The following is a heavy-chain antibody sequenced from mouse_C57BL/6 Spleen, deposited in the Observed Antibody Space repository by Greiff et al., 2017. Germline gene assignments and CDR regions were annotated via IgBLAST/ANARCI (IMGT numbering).Heavy chain of an antibody. CDR3: TRFTTVVATGWYFDV. V-gene: IGHV1-15*01. D-gene: IGHD1-1*01. Sequence: VNLVESGAELVRPGASVTLSCKASGYTFTDYEMHWVKQTPVHGLEWIGAIDPETGGTAYNQKFKGKAILTADKSSSTAYMELRSLTSEDSAVYYCTRFTTVVATGWYFDVWGTGTTVTVSS. CDR1: GYTFTDYE. J-gene: IGHJ1*03. CDR2: IDPETGGT.